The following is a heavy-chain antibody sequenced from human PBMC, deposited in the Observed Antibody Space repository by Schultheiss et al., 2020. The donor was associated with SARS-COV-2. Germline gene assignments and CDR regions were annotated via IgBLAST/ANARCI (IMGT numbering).Heavy chain of an antibody. V-gene: IGHV4-4*02. Sequence: SETLSLTCTVSGGSISSSNWWSWVRQPPGKGLEWIGYIYYSGSTNYNPSLKSRVTISVDTSKNQFSLKLSSVTAADTAVYYCARYVLWTGTTWPVLFFDYWGQGTLVTVSS. CDR2: IYYSGST. J-gene: IGHJ4*02. CDR3: ARYVLWTGTTWPVLFFDY. CDR1: GGSISSSNW. D-gene: IGHD3/OR15-3a*01.